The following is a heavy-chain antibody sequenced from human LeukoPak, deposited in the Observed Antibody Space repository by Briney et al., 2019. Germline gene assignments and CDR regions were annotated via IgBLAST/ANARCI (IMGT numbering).Heavy chain of an antibody. CDR2: IYHSGST. CDR1: GYSISSGYY. J-gene: IGHJ3*02. V-gene: IGHV4-38-2*02. D-gene: IGHD5-18*01. CDR3: ARDLRQLWFLGAFDI. Sequence: SETLSLTCTVSGYSISSGYYWGWIRQPPGKGLEWIGSIYHSGSTYYNPSLKSRVTISVDTSKNQFSLKLSSVTAADTAVYYCARDLRQLWFLGAFDIWGQGTMVTVSS.